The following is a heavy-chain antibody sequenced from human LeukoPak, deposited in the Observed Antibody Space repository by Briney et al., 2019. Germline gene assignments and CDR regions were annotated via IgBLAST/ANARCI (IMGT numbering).Heavy chain of an antibody. CDR2: ISVYNGNT. CDR3: ARKARVNTSPFDY. Sequence: ASVKVSCKASGGTFSSYAISWVRQAPGQGLEWMGWISVYNGNTNYAQKLQGRVTMTTDTPTSTAYMELRSLRSDDTAVYYCARKARVNTSPFDYWGQGTLVNVSS. CDR1: GGTFSSYA. J-gene: IGHJ4*02. V-gene: IGHV1-18*01. D-gene: IGHD5-12*01.